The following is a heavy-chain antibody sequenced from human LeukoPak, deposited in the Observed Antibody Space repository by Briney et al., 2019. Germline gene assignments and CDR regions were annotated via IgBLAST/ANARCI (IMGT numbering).Heavy chain of an antibody. D-gene: IGHD3-22*01. Sequence: PGGSLRLSCAASGFTFSSYAVHWVRQAPGKGLEWVAVISYDGSNKFYTDSVKGRFTISRDNSKNTLYLQMNSLRAEDTAVYYCATSGEAMIAVVLVEHWGQGTLVTVSS. CDR2: ISYDGSNK. J-gene: IGHJ1*01. CDR3: ATSGEAMIAVVLVEH. CDR1: GFTFSSYA. V-gene: IGHV3-30-3*01.